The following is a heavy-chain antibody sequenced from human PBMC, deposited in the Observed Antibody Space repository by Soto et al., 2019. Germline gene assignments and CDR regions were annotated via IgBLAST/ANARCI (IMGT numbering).Heavy chain of an antibody. CDR2: FDPEDGET. CDR3: ATNYGDYVGGAFDY. Sequence: GASVKVSCKVSGYTLTELSMHWVRQAPGKGLEWMGGFDPEDGETIYAQKFQGRVTMTEGTSTDTAYMELSSLRSEDTAVYYCATNYGDYVGGAFDYWGQGTLVTVAS. CDR1: GYTLTELS. J-gene: IGHJ4*02. V-gene: IGHV1-24*01. D-gene: IGHD4-17*01.